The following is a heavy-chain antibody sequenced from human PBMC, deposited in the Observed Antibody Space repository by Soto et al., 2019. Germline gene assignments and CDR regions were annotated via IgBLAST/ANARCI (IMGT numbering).Heavy chain of an antibody. CDR3: AREYYDILTGYYGLDY. D-gene: IGHD3-9*01. CDR2: INSDGSST. J-gene: IGHJ4*02. Sequence: PGGSLRLSCAASGFTFSSYWMHWVRQAPGKGLVWVSRINSDGSSTSYADSVKGRFTISRDNAKNTLYLQMNSLRAEDTAVYYCAREYYDILTGYYGLDYWGQGTLVTVSS. V-gene: IGHV3-74*01. CDR1: GFTFSSYW.